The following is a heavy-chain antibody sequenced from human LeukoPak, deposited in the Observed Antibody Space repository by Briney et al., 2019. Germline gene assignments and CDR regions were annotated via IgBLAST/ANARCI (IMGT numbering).Heavy chain of an antibody. D-gene: IGHD3-10*01. CDR1: GYTFTSYD. J-gene: IGHJ3*02. CDR3: AASRVLLWFGELFNDAFDI. V-gene: IGHV1-8*03. CDR2: MNPNSGNT. Sequence: ASVKVSCKASGYTFTSYDINWVRQATGQGLEWMGWMNPNSGNTGYAQKFQERVTITRDMSTSTAYMELSSLRSEDTAVYYCAASRVLLWFGELFNDAFDIWGQGTMVTVSS.